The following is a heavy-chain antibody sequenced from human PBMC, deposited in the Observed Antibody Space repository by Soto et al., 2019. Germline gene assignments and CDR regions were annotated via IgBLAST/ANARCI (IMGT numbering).Heavy chain of an antibody. CDR3: ARPAEYSSSWRQNNWFDP. Sequence: PSETLSLTCAVYGVSFSGYYWSWIRQPPGKGLEWIGEINHSGSTNYNPSLKSRVTISVDTSKNQFSLKLSSVTAADTAVYYCARPAEYSSSWRQNNWFDPWGQGTLVTVSS. V-gene: IGHV4-34*01. CDR2: INHSGST. D-gene: IGHD6-13*01. CDR1: GVSFSGYY. J-gene: IGHJ5*02.